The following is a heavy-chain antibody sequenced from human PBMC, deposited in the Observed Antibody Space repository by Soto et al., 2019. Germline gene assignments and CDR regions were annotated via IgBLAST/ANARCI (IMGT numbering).Heavy chain of an antibody. CDR1: GGSITSSSHY. CDR3: ARRFEYFHH. CDR2: IYYSGST. J-gene: IGHJ1*01. Sequence: QLQLQESGPGLVKPSETLSLTCTVSGGSITSSSHYWGWIRQPPGKGLEWIGSIYYSGSTYYNPSLKSRVTISVDTSKNQFSLKLCSVTAADTAVYYCARRFEYFHHWGQGTLVTVSS. V-gene: IGHV4-39*01.